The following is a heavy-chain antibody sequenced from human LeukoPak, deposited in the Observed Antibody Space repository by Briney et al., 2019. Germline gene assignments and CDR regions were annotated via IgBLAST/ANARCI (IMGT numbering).Heavy chain of an antibody. Sequence: ASVKVSCKASGYTFTGYYMHWVRQAPGQGLEWMGWINPNSGGTNYAQKFQGRVTMTRDTSISTAYMELSRLRSDDTAVYYCARVQGYCSSTSCYPDTNFDYWGQGTLVTISS. CDR1: GYTFTGYY. D-gene: IGHD2-2*01. V-gene: IGHV1-2*02. CDR3: ARVQGYCSSTSCYPDTNFDY. J-gene: IGHJ4*02. CDR2: INPNSGGT.